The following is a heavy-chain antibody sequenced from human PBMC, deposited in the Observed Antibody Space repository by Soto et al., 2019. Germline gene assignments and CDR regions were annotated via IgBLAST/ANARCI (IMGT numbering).Heavy chain of an antibody. CDR2: ISSSGSTI. Sequence: GGSLRLSCAASGFTFSSYEMNWVRQAPGKGLGWVSYISSSGSTIYYADSVKGRFTISRDNAKNSLYLQMNSLRAEDTAVYYCAREGVIRVYYYYGMDVWGQGTTVTVSS. V-gene: IGHV3-48*03. D-gene: IGHD3-22*01. CDR3: AREGVIRVYYYYGMDV. J-gene: IGHJ6*02. CDR1: GFTFSSYE.